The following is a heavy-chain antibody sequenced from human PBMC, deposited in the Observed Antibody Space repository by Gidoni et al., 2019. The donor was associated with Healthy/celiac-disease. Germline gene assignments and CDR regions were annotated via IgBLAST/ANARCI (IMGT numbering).Heavy chain of an antibody. V-gene: IGHV3-7*03. CDR3: ARDPDSSGDYYYYGMDV. Sequence: EVQLVESGGGLVQPGGSLRLSCAASGFTFSSYWMSWVRQAPGKGLEWVANIKQDGSEKYYVDSVKGRFTISRDNAKNSLYLQMNSLRAEDTAVYYCARDPDSSGDYYYYGMDVWGQGTTVTVSS. CDR1: GFTFSSYW. J-gene: IGHJ6*02. CDR2: IKQDGSEK. D-gene: IGHD6-19*01.